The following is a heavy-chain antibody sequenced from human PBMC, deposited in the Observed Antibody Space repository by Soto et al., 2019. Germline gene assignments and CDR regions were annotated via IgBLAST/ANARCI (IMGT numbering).Heavy chain of an antibody. CDR3: ARAAWFLEWLSPEDV. CDR1: GFTFSSYA. V-gene: IGHV3-23*01. CDR2: ISGSGAST. D-gene: IGHD3-3*01. Sequence: GGSLRLSCAASGFTFSSYAMGWVRQAPGKGLEWVSAISGSGASTYYADSVKGRFTISRDNSKNTLYLQMNSLRAEDTAVYYCARAAWFLEWLSPEDVWGQGTTVTVS. J-gene: IGHJ6*02.